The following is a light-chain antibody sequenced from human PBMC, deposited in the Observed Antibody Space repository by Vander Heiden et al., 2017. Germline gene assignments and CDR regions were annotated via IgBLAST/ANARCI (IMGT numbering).Light chain of an antibody. CDR2: DVS. CDR1: SSDVGGYNY. V-gene: IGLV2-14*01. CDR3: SSYTSSSTLV. J-gene: IGLJ2*01. Sequence: QPALTQPASVSGSPGQSITISCTGTSSDVGGYNYVSWYQQPPGKAPKLMIYDVSNRPSGVSNRFSGSKSGNTASLTISGLQAEDEADYYCSSYTSSSTLVFGGGTKLTVL.